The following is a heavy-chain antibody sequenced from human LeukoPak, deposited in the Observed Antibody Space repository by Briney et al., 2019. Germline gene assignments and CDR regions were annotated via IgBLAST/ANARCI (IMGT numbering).Heavy chain of an antibody. D-gene: IGHD2-15*01. Sequence: GESLQISCKGSGYSINNYWIGWVRQVPGKGLEWMGIIYPADSDIRYSPSFQGQVTISADKSISTAYLQWSSLKASDTAMYYCARQEYCSGGSCYTWFDPGGQGTLVIVSS. CDR2: IYPADSDI. CDR3: ARQEYCSGGSCYTWFDP. J-gene: IGHJ5*02. CDR1: GYSINNYW. V-gene: IGHV5-51*01.